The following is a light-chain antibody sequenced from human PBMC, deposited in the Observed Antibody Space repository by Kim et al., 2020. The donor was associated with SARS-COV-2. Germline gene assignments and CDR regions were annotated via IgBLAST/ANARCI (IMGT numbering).Light chain of an antibody. CDR3: QQYNNWPPWT. J-gene: IGKJ1*01. V-gene: IGKV3-15*01. CDR2: GAS. Sequence: SPGERAPLSRRASQSVSSNLAWYQHKPGQAPRLLIYGASTRATGIPARFSGSGSGTEFTLTISSLQSEDFAVYYCQQYNNWPPWTFGQGTKVDIK. CDR1: QSVSSN.